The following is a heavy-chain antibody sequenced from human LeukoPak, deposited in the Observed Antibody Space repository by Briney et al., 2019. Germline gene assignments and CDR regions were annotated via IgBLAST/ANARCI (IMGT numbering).Heavy chain of an antibody. Sequence: PSETLSLTCNLSGGSISHYYWSWIRQPPGKGLEWIGYIYYSGNNNYNPSLKSRVTMSVDMSKNQFSLRLRSVTAADTAVYFCARHGGDQQLAPEIAYWGQGILVIVSS. CDR3: ARHGGDQQLAPEIAY. CDR1: GGSISHYY. CDR2: IYYSGNN. D-gene: IGHD6-13*01. J-gene: IGHJ4*02. V-gene: IGHV4-59*08.